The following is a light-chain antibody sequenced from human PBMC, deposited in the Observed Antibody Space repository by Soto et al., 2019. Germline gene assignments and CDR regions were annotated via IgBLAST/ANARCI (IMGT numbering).Light chain of an antibody. Sequence: QSVLTQPASVSGSPGQSITISCTGTRSDVGSYNLVSWYQQHPGKAPKLIIFEVTKRPSGVSHRFSGSKSGNTASLTISGLQAEDEADYSCCSYAGNYTCVFGSGTKLTVL. J-gene: IGLJ1*01. V-gene: IGLV2-23*02. CDR3: CSYAGNYTCV. CDR2: EVT. CDR1: RSDVGSYNL.